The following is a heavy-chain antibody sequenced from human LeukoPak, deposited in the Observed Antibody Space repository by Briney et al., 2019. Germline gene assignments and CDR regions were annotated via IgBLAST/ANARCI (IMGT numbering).Heavy chain of an antibody. V-gene: IGHV1-46*01. CDR2: INPSGGST. Sequence: ASVKVSCKASGYTFTSYYMHWVRQAPGQGLEWMGIINPSGGSTSYAQKFQGRVTMTRDTSTSTVYMELSSLRSEDTAVYYCARARTIFGVVAAVTYYYDMDVWGQGTTVTVSS. CDR1: GYTFTSYY. CDR3: ARARTIFGVVAAVTYYYDMDV. J-gene: IGHJ6*02. D-gene: IGHD3-3*01.